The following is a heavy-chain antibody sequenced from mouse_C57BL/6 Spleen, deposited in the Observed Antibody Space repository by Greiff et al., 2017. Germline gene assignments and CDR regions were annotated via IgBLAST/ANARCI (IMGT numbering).Heavy chain of an antibody. V-gene: IGHV1-66*01. CDR2: IYPGSGIT. Sequence: VQLVESGPELVKPGASVKISCKASGYSFTSYYIHWVKQRPGQGLEWIGWIYPGSGITKYNEEFKGKATLTADTSSSTAYMQLSSLTSEDSAVYDCGRCPGLGPDFDYWGQGTTLTVSS. D-gene: IGHD4-1*01. CDR1: GYSFTSYY. J-gene: IGHJ2*01. CDR3: GRCPGLGPDFDY.